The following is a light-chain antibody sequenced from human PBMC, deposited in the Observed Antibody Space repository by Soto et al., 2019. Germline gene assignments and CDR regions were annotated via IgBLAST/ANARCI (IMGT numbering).Light chain of an antibody. CDR3: HRYNYGPGT. Sequence: IVMTQSPAILSVSPGQRDTLSCRASQSVGINLAWYQQKPGQAPRLVIYGESTRPTAFPARFSGSGSGTDFTLTISSLQSEDFAVYYCHRYNYGPGTFGQGTKLEIK. J-gene: IGKJ2*01. CDR2: GES. V-gene: IGKV3-15*01. CDR1: QSVGIN.